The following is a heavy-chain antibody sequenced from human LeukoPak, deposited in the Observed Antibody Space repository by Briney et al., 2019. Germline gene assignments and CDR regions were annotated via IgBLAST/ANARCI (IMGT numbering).Heavy chain of an antibody. D-gene: IGHD1-26*01. CDR2: IDGPTFRT. Sequence: GGSLRLSCAASGFTLSNYAMQWVRQAPGKGLEWVSTIDGPTFRTHYADSVMGRFTISRDNSKNTLYLQMNSLRAEDTAVYFCTTWVGAHFDFWGQGTLVTVSS. J-gene: IGHJ4*02. CDR3: TTWVGAHFDF. CDR1: GFTLSNYA. V-gene: IGHV3-23*01.